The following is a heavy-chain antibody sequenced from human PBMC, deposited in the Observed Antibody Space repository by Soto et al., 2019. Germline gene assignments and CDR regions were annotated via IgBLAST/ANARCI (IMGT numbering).Heavy chain of an antibody. CDR1: GGSISSGGYY. CDR3: ARSVAAAGHFDY. CDR2: IYYSGST. J-gene: IGHJ4*02. Sequence: QVKLQESGPGLVKPSQTLSLTCTVSGGSISSGGYYWSWIRQHQGKGLEWIGYIYYSGSTYYNPFLKSRVTISVDTSKNQFSLKLSSVTAADTAVYYCARSVAAAGHFDYWGQGTLVPVSS. V-gene: IGHV4-31*03. D-gene: IGHD6-13*01.